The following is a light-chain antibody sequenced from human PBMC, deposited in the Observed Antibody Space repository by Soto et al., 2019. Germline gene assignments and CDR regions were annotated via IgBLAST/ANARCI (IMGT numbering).Light chain of an antibody. J-gene: IGKJ3*01. Sequence: DIQMTQSPSSLSASVGDIVTITCRASQGSSNYVAGYQQKPGKPPKLLIYAASTLQSGVPSRFSGSGSGTDFTLTINSLQPEDVATYSCQKYSSVPVFGPGTKVDIK. CDR2: AAS. CDR1: QGSSNY. CDR3: QKYSSVPV. V-gene: IGKV1-27*01.